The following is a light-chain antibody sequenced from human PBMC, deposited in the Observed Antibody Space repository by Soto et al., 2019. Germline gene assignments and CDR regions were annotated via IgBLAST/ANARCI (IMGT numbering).Light chain of an antibody. CDR1: QSVNSN. Sequence: EIVMTQSPATLSVSPGERATLSCRASQSVNSNLAWYRQKPGQAPRLLISDASTRATGVPARFSGSGSATEFTHTISSLQSEDSGIYYCQQYNFWPPLTFGGGTKVEIK. J-gene: IGKJ4*01. CDR2: DAS. V-gene: IGKV3-15*01. CDR3: QQYNFWPPLT.